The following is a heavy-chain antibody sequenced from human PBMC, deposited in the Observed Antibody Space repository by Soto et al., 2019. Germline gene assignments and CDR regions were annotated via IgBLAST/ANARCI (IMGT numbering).Heavy chain of an antibody. CDR1: GFTFSSYW. CDR3: AKDYYSYYDFWSGPSPLGR. V-gene: IGHV3-7*03. CDR2: IKQDGSEK. J-gene: IGHJ4*02. D-gene: IGHD3-3*01. Sequence: GGSLRLSCAASGFTFSSYWMSWVRQAPGKGLEWVANIKQDGSEKYYVDSVKGRFTISRDNAKNSLYLQMNSLRAEDTAVYYCAKDYYSYYDFWSGPSPLGRWGQGPLGTVSS.